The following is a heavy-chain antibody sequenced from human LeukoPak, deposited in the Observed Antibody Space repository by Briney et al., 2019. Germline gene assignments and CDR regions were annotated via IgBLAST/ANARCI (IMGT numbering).Heavy chain of an antibody. CDR3: ANGPRHCSSTSCDGGY. CDR2: IRYDGGNK. Sequence: GGSLRLSCATSGFTFSSYGMHWVRQAPGKGLEWVAFIRYDGGNKYYADSVKGRFTISRDNSKNTLYLQMNSLRAEDTAVYYCANGPRHCSSTSCDGGYWGQGTLVTVST. CDR1: GFTFSSYG. V-gene: IGHV3-30*02. J-gene: IGHJ4*02. D-gene: IGHD2-2*01.